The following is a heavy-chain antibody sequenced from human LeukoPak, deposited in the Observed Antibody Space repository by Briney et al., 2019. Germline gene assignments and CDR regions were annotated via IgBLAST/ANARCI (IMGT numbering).Heavy chain of an antibody. CDR1: GFTFDKYA. D-gene: IGHD3-10*01. CDR2: IHWDGGST. Sequence: GGSLRLSCAASGFTFDKYAMHWVRQPAGRGLEWVSLIHWDGGSTYYADSVRGRFTISGDSRKNSLYLQMNGLRAEDTALYYCAKSGSRKDHYFHYMDVWGKGTTVTVSS. V-gene: IGHV3-43D*03. J-gene: IGHJ6*03. CDR3: AKSGSRKDHYFHYMDV.